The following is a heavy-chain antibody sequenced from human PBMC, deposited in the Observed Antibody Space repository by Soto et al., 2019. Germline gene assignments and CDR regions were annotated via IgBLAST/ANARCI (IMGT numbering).Heavy chain of an antibody. D-gene: IGHD2-15*01. CDR2: IRSKAYGGTT. J-gene: IGHJ4*02. Sequence: GGSLRLSCTASGFTFGDYAMSWFRQAPGKGLEWVGFIRSKAYGGTTEYAASVKGRFTISRDGSKSIAYLQMNSLKTEDTAVYYCTRDHVLGYCSGGSCPDGTPVDYWGQGTLVTVSS. CDR3: TRDHVLGYCSGGSCPDGTPVDY. CDR1: GFTFGDYA. V-gene: IGHV3-49*01.